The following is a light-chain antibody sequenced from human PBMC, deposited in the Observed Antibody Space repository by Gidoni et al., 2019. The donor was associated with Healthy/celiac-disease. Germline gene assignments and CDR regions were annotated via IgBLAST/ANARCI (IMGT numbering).Light chain of an antibody. CDR3: QQYGSSPYT. Sequence: ELVLTKSPGTLSLSPGERATLSCRASQSVSSSYLAWYQQKPGQAPRLLIYGASSRATGIPDRFSGSGSGTDFTLTISRLEPEDVAVYYCQQYGSSPYTFGQGTKLEIK. J-gene: IGKJ2*01. CDR1: QSVSSSY. V-gene: IGKV3-20*01. CDR2: GAS.